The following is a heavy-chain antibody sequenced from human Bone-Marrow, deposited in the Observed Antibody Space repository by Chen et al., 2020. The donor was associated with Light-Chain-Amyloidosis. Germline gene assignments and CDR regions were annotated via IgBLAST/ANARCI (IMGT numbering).Heavy chain of an antibody. D-gene: IGHD6-19*01. CDR3: AKGGISGWYAE. Sequence: EVQVVESGGGLVKPGGSLRLSCAASGFSFSRNSMNWVRQAPGKGLEWVSSIDDSSEYIYYAYSVKGRFTISRDNARTSLFLQMNSLRAQDTAVYYCAKGGISGWYAEWGQGTLVTVSS. J-gene: IGHJ4*02. V-gene: IGHV3-21*01. CDR2: IDDSSEYI. CDR1: GFSFSRNS.